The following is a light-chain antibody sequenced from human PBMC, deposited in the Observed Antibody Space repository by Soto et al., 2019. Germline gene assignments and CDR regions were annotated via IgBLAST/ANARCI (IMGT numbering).Light chain of an antibody. CDR2: ENN. CDR1: SSNIGAGYE. CDR3: QSYDSSLSGYV. Sequence: QPVLTQPPSVSEAPGQRVTISCTGSSSNIGAGYEAHWYQQVPGTAPKLLIYENNNRPSGVPVRFSGSKSGTSASLAITGLQAEDEAEYYCQSYDSSLSGYVFGTGTKLTVL. V-gene: IGLV1-40*01. J-gene: IGLJ1*01.